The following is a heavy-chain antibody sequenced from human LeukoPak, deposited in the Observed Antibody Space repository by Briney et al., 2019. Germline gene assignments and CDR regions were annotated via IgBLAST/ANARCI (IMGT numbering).Heavy chain of an antibody. CDR2: IRSKGYGGTT. Sequence: GGSLRLSCTVSGFTFGDYAMSWVRQAPGKGLEWVGFIRSKGYGGTTAYAASVKCRFTSSRDDSKSIAYLQMNSLKTEDTAVYYCTRKRLVAGYYYYMDVWGKGTTVTVSS. CDR1: GFTFGDYA. CDR3: TRKRLVAGYYYYMDV. D-gene: IGHD2-2*01. V-gene: IGHV3-49*04. J-gene: IGHJ6*03.